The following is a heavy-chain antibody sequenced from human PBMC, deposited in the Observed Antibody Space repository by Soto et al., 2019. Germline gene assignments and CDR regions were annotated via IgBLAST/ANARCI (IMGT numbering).Heavy chain of an antibody. CDR3: ARGPHIAVDHYKKYYFDY. J-gene: IGHJ4*02. Sequence: ASVKVSCKASGGTFSSYAISWVRQAPGQGLEWMGIINPSGGTTRAAQKFQDRVTMTRDTSTSTVYMELSSLRSEDTAVYYCARGPHIAVDHYKKYYFDYWGQGPLVTVSS. V-gene: IGHV1-46*01. CDR1: GGTFSSYA. D-gene: IGHD2-15*01. CDR2: INPSGGTT.